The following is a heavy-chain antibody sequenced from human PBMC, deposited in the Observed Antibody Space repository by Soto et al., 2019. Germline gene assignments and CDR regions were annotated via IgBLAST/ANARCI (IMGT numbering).Heavy chain of an antibody. CDR2: IYYSGST. Sequence: PSETLSLTCTFSGGSISSSSYYWGWIRQPPGKGLEWIGSIYYSGSTYYNPSLKSRVTISVDTSKNQFSLKLSSVTAADTAVYYCARHYDFWSGYYKGRAAYYYYGMDVWGQGTTVTVSS. CDR3: ARHYDFWSGYYKGRAAYYYYGMDV. D-gene: IGHD3-3*01. V-gene: IGHV4-39*01. CDR1: GGSISSSSYY. J-gene: IGHJ6*02.